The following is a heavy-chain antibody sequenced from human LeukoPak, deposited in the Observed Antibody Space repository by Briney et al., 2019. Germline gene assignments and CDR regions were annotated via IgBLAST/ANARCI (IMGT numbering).Heavy chain of an antibody. J-gene: IGHJ4*02. D-gene: IGHD4-11*01. CDR3: AKDGYSNYPYYFDY. V-gene: IGHV3-23*01. Sequence: GGSLRLSCAASGFTFSRHAMSWVRQAPGKGLEWVSAISGSGGSTYYADSVKGRFTISRDNSKNTLYLQMNSLRAEDTAVYYCAKDGYSNYPYYFDYWGQGTLVTVSS. CDR2: ISGSGGST. CDR1: GFTFSRHA.